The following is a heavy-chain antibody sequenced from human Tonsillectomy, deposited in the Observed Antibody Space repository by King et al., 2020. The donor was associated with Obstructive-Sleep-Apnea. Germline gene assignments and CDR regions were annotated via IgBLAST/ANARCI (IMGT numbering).Heavy chain of an antibody. CDR3: ARISGVLGVAFDC. D-gene: IGHD3-16*01. CDR1: GDRVSSNSVT. V-gene: IGHV6-1*01. J-gene: IGHJ4*02. CDR2: TYYRSKWNS. Sequence: VQLQQSGPGLVKPSQTLSLTCAISGDRVSSNSVTWNWVRQSPSRGLEWLGRTYYRSKWNSDYAVSVKSRITINPDISKNQFSLQLNSVTPEDTAVYYCARISGVLGVAFDCWGQGTLVTVSS.